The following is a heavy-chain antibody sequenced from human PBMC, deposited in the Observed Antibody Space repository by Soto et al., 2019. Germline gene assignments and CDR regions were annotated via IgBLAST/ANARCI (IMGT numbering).Heavy chain of an antibody. Sequence: PSETLSLTCSVSGGSVTSGGYHWNWIRQSPGKGLEWIGYMYYTGTTNYNPSLRSRVSISIDTSKNQFSLKLTSVTAADTAIYYCVRDVPGPWGQGTQVTVSS. J-gene: IGHJ5*02. CDR1: GGSVTSGGYH. CDR3: VRDVPGP. V-gene: IGHV4-61*08. CDR2: MYYTGTT.